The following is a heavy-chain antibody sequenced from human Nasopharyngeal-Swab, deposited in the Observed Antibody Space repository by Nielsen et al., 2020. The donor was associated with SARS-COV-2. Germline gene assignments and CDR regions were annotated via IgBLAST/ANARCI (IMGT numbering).Heavy chain of an antibody. Sequence: WIRQPQGKGLEWVAVIWYDGSNKYYADSVKGRFTISRDNSKNTLYLQMNSLRAEDTAVYYCARGRDGYNFPRYYFDYWGQGTLVTVSS. CDR3: ARGRDGYNFPRYYFDY. V-gene: IGHV3-33*01. J-gene: IGHJ4*02. D-gene: IGHD5-24*01. CDR2: IWYDGSNK.